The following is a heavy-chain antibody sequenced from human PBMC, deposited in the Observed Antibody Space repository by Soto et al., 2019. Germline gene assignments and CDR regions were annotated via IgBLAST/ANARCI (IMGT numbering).Heavy chain of an antibody. J-gene: IGHJ4*02. D-gene: IGHD3-22*01. CDR1: GGTFSSYT. CDR3: ACDGFRYERSGC. V-gene: IGHV1-69*02. Sequence: QVQLVQSGAEVKKPGSSVKVSCKASGGTFSSYTISWVRQAPGQGLEWMGRIIPILGIANYAKKFQGRVTITADKYTSSRYMKLSSMRREDTDVYYCACDGFRYERSGCWGQGTLVNVS. CDR2: IIPILGIA.